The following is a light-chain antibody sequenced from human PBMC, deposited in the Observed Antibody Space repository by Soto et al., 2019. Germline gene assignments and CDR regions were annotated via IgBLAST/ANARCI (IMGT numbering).Light chain of an antibody. Sequence: QSVLTQPASVSGSPGQSITISCTGSTSDVRAYNYVSWYKHHPGQAPQLMIYEVSNRPSGVSNRFSGSKSGNTASLTISGLQADDEGDYYCSSKTSSSSPFVFGTGTKLTVL. V-gene: IGLV2-14*01. CDR1: TSDVRAYNY. CDR2: EVS. J-gene: IGLJ1*01. CDR3: SSKTSSSSPFV.